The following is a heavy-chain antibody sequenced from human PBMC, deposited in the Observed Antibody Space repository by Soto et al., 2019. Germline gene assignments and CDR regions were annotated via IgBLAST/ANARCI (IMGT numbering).Heavy chain of an antibody. CDR2: IYYSGST. D-gene: IGHD2-2*01. CDR1: GGSISSGGYY. Sequence: PSETLSLTCTVSGGSISSGGYYWSWIRQHPGKGLEWIGYIYYSGSTYYNPSLKSRVTISVDTSKNQFSLKLSSVTAADTAVYYCARDNGAAAVVVVPAAIQRGHKKLKYNWFDPWGQGTLVTVSS. V-gene: IGHV4-31*03. CDR3: ARDNGAAAVVVVPAAIQRGHKKLKYNWFDP. J-gene: IGHJ5*02.